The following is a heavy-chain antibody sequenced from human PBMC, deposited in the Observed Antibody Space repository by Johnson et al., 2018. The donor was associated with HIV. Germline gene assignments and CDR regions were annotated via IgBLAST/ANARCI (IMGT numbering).Heavy chain of an antibody. J-gene: IGHJ3*01. CDR1: GFIFSNYN. V-gene: IGHV3-11*04. D-gene: IGHD4-17*01. CDR3: GRDAPPWGGDYVGYAFDL. CDR2: ITSSGSSV. Sequence: VQLVESGGDLVKPGGSLRLSCTVSGFIFSNYNMAWIRQSPGKGLECLSYITSSGSSVYYTDVVKGRFTISRDNAKASVSLRMNSLRAEASGIYYCGRDAPPWGGDYVGYAFDLWGQGTVVTVSS.